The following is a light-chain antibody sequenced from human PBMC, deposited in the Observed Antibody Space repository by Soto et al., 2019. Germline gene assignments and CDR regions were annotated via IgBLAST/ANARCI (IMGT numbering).Light chain of an antibody. CDR3: QQFYSYPCT. Sequence: DIQLTQSPSFLSASVGDRVTITCRASQGISYHFAWYQQKPGKAPSLLIYHASTLQSGVPSRFSGSQSGTEFTLTISSLQPEDFPTYYCQQFYSYPCTFGPGTKVDVK. J-gene: IGKJ3*01. V-gene: IGKV1-9*01. CDR1: QGISYH. CDR2: HAS.